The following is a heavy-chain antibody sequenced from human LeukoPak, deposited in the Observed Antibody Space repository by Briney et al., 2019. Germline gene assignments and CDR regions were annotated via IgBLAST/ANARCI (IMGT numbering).Heavy chain of an antibody. CDR1: GGSISSYY. CDR2: IYYSGST. J-gene: IGHJ4*02. CDR3: ASTNVDTAMAFGY. D-gene: IGHD5-18*01. V-gene: IGHV4-59*01. Sequence: SETLSLTCTVSGGSISSYYWSWIRQPPGKGLEWIGYIYYSGSTNYNPSLKSRVTISVDTSKNQFSLKLSSVTAADTAVYYCASTNVDTAMAFGYLGQGNPVTVSS.